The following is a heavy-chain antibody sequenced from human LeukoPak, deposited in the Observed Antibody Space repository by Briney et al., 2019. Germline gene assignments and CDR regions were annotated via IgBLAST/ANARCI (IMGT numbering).Heavy chain of an antibody. CDR3: ARGVLANWFDS. CDR2: ISSSGSTK. D-gene: IGHD6-6*01. Sequence: GGSLRLSCAASEFTFTSYEMNWVRQAPGKGLEWISYISSSGSTKYYADSVKGRFTISRDNAKNSLYLQMNSLRAEDTAVYYCARGVLANWFDSWGQGTPVTVSS. V-gene: IGHV3-48*03. J-gene: IGHJ5*01. CDR1: EFTFTSYE.